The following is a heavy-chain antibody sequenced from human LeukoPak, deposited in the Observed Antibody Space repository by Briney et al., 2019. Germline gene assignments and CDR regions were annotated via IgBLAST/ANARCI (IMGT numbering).Heavy chain of an antibody. CDR2: MYSGGST. Sequence: GGSLRLSCAASGVTVSNNYMNWGRQAPGKGLEWVSVMYSGGSTYYSDSVTGRFSISRDNSKNTLYLQMNNLRAEDTAVYYCATHYYDSSGYYYDHAFDIWGQGTMVTVSS. D-gene: IGHD3-22*01. J-gene: IGHJ3*02. V-gene: IGHV3-53*01. CDR3: ATHYYDSSGYYYDHAFDI. CDR1: GVTVSNNY.